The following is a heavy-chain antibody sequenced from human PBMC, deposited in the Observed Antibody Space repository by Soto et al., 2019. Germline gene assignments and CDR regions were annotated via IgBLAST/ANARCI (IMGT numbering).Heavy chain of an antibody. J-gene: IGHJ4*02. CDR2: ISGSGGST. CDR1: GFTFSSYA. V-gene: IGHV3-23*01. CDR3: AKGSVPAAIFYYFDY. Sequence: GGSLRLSCAASGFTFSSYAMSWVRQAPGKGLEWVSAISGSGGSTYYADSVKGRFTISRDNSKNTLYLQMNSLRAEDTAVYYCAKGSVPAAIFYYFDYWGQGTLVTSPQ. D-gene: IGHD2-2*02.